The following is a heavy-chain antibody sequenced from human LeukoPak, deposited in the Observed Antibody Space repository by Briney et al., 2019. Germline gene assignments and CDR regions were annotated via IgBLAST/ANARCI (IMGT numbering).Heavy chain of an antibody. CDR2: IKPDGSEK. D-gene: IGHD3-10*01. CDR1: GFTFNTYW. J-gene: IGHJ4*02. V-gene: IGHV3-7*01. CDR3: ISGRGY. Sequence: GWSLRLSCTASGFTFNTYWMNWVRQAPGKGLEWVANIKPDGSEKYYVDSVGGRFTISRDNAKNSLYLQMNSLRAEDTAVYYCISGRGYWGQGALVTVSS.